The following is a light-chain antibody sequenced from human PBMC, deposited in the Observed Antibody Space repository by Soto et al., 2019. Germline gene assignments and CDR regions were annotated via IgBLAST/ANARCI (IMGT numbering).Light chain of an antibody. CDR3: QQYNNWPRT. Sequence: EIVMTQSPATLSVSQGERATLSCRASQSVSSNLAWYQQKPGQAPRLLIYGASTMPTGIPARFSDSGSGTELTLTISSLQSEDFAFYYCQQYNNWPRTFGQGTKVEIK. CDR1: QSVSSN. V-gene: IGKV3-15*01. J-gene: IGKJ1*01. CDR2: GAS.